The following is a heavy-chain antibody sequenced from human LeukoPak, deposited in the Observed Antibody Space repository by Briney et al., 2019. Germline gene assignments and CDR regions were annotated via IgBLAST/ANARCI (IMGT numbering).Heavy chain of an antibody. D-gene: IGHD3-22*01. CDR1: GFTFSDYS. CDR3: ARQGRVYYYDSSGYYSPRTYFDL. Sequence: GSLRLSCVASGFTFSDYSMSWIRQPPGKGLEWIGYIYYSGSTNYNPSLKSRVTISVDTSKNQFSLKLSSVTAADTAVYYCARQGRVYYYDSSGYYSPRTYFDLWGRGTLVTVSS. CDR2: IYYSGST. V-gene: IGHV4-59*08. J-gene: IGHJ2*01.